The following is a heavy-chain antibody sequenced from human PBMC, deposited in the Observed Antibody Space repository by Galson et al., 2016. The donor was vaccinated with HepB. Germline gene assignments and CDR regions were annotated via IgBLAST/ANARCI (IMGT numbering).Heavy chain of an antibody. CDR2: ISNDGINT. D-gene: IGHD1-1*01. Sequence: HWVRQAPGKGLEWVGVISNDGINTYHADSVKGRFTISRDNSKNTLYLQMNSLRAEDTAVYYCATGGPPTDDYWGQGTLVTVSS. J-gene: IGHJ4*02. CDR3: ATGGPPTDDY. V-gene: IGHV3-30*03.